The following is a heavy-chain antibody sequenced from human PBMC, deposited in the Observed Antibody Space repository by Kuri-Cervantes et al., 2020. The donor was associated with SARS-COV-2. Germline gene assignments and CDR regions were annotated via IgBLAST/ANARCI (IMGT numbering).Heavy chain of an antibody. V-gene: IGHV4-59*12. CDR2: IYYSGST. J-gene: IGHJ6*02. D-gene: IGHD6-6*01. CDR3: AGRERPSSSKFQGYYYGMDV. CDR1: GGSISSYY. Sequence: SETLSLTCTVSGGSISSYYWSWIRQPPGKGLEWIGYIYYSGSTNYNPSLKSRVTISVDTSKNQFSLKLSSVTAADTAVYYCAGRERPSSSKFQGYYYGMDVWGQGTTVTVSS.